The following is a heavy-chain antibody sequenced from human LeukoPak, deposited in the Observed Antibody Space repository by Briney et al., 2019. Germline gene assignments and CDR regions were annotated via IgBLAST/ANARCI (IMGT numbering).Heavy chain of an antibody. CDR2: INPNSGGT. CDR1: VYTFTGEY. V-gene: IGHV1-2*02. J-gene: IGHJ4*02. CDR3: ERAQARDFGDY. Sequence: SVSVSCEASVYTFTGEYMHGVRQAPGQGREWRGWINPNSGGTNYAQKFQGRVTITKDTPISTSYMALRRLRSDATAVYYCERAQARDFGDYSGQGTLVTVSS. D-gene: IGHD3-3*01.